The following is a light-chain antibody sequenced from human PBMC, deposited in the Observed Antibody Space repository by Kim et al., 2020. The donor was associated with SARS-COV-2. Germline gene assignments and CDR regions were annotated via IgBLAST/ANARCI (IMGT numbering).Light chain of an antibody. V-gene: IGKV3-20*01. J-gene: IGKJ4*01. CDR2: GTS. CDR1: RGVSSSF. Sequence: LAPEESAPRCCRASRGVSSSFLASQQQKPGQAPRLLICGTSSRATGIPDRCSGGGSGNDFPLTISRVAPEDSAVYYCQHYESSLTFGGGTKVDIK. CDR3: QHYESSLT.